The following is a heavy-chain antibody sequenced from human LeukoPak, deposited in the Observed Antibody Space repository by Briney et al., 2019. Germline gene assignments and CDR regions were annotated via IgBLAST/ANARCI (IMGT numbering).Heavy chain of an antibody. D-gene: IGHD3-22*01. Sequence: SVKVSCKASGFTFTSSAMQWVRQARGQRLEWIGWIVVGSGNTNYAQKFQERVTITRDMSTSTAYMELSSLRSEDTAVYYCAAGDNYDSSGPNLDYWGQGTLVTVSS. CDR3: AAGDNYDSSGPNLDY. CDR1: GFTFTSSA. J-gene: IGHJ4*02. CDR2: IVVGSGNT. V-gene: IGHV1-58*02.